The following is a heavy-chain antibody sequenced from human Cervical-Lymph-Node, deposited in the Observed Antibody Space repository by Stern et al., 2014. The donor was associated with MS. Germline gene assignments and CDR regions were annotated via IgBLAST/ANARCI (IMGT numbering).Heavy chain of an antibody. CDR1: GFSFSRYA. D-gene: IGHD6-13*01. Sequence: MQLVESGGGVVQPGRSLRLSCAASGFSFSRYAMHWVRQAPGKGLEWVALIWYDGSNPYYADSVTGRFTISRDNFKNTLYLQMNSLRAEDTAVYYCASAYSSSHYYFDYWGQGTLVTVSS. V-gene: IGHV3-33*01. CDR2: IWYDGSNP. CDR3: ASAYSSSHYYFDY. J-gene: IGHJ4*02.